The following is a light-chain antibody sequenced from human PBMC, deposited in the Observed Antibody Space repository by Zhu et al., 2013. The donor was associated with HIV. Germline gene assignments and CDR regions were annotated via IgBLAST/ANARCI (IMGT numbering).Light chain of an antibody. CDR2: GAS. CDR3: QQYHDWPPWT. CDR1: QSVSSY. J-gene: IGKJ1*01. V-gene: IGKV3-15*01. Sequence: EIVLTQSPATLSLSPGERATLSCRASQSVSSYLAWYQQKPGQAPRLLIYGASTRATGVPARFSGGGSGTEFTLTISSLQPEDFATYYCQQYHDWPPWTFGQGTKVEIK.